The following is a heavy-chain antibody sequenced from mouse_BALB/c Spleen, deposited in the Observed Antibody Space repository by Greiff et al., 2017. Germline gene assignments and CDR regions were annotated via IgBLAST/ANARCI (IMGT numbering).Heavy chain of an antibody. D-gene: IGHD1-2*01. J-gene: IGHJ3*01. CDR3: GRASTAAPWFAY. Sequence: EVQRVESGGGLVQPGGSRKLSCAASGFTFSSFRMHWVRQAPEKGLEWVAYISRGSSTTYYADKVKGRFTISRDNPKNTLFLQLTMLRSEDTAVYYCGRASTAAPWFAYWGQGTLVTVSA. CDR1: GFTFSSFR. V-gene: IGHV5-17*02. CDR2: ISRGSSTT.